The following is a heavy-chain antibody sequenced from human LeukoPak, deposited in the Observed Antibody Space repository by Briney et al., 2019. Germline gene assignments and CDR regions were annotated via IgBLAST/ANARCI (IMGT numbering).Heavy chain of an antibody. CDR3: ARESSGYFY. CDR2: ISSGSSFI. J-gene: IGHJ4*02. Sequence: PGGSLRLSCAASGFTFSTYSMNWVRQAPGRGLEWVSSISSGSSFIYYADSVKGRFTISRDNAKNSLFLQMNSLRAEGTAVYYCARESSGYFYWGQGTLVTVSS. D-gene: IGHD3-22*01. V-gene: IGHV3-21*01. CDR1: GFTFSTYS.